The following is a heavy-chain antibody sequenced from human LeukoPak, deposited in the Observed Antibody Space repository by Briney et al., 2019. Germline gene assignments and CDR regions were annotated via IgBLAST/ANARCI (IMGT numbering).Heavy chain of an antibody. Sequence: ASVKVSCKASGYNFTGNYIHWVRQAPGQGLEWMGWIKSSSGATKYAQTFQGRITLTRDTSIRTAYMKLRSLRSDDTAVYFCARSLANWGRGTLVTVSS. CDR2: IKSSSGAT. V-gene: IGHV1-2*02. J-gene: IGHJ4*02. CDR1: GYNFTGNY. CDR3: ARSLAN.